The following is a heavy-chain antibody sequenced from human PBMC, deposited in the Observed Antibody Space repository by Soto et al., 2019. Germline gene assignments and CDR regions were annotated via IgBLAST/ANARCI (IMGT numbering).Heavy chain of an antibody. D-gene: IGHD3-16*01. Sequence: QVQLVQSGREVKKPGASVKVSCKASGYTFRTDGISWVRQAPGQGLEWMGWISGNKGNTKYAQNFQGRVTMTTDTSTSTAYMELRSLTSDDTAVYYCAKDGGQTVVDSWGQGTLVTVSS. CDR2: ISGNKGNT. CDR3: AKDGGQTVVDS. J-gene: IGHJ5*01. V-gene: IGHV1-18*01. CDR1: GYTFRTDG.